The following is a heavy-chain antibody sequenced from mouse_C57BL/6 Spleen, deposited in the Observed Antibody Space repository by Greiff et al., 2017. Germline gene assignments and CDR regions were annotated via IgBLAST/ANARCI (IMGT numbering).Heavy chain of an antibody. V-gene: IGHV5-9-1*02. Sequence: EVKLVESGEGLVKPGGSLKLSCAASGFTFSSYAMSWVRQTPEKRLEWVAYISSGGDYIYYADTVKGRFTISRDNARNTLYLQMSSLKSEDTAMYYCTRGYDYSFAYWGQGTLVTVSA. CDR2: ISSGGDYI. D-gene: IGHD2-4*01. CDR3: TRGYDYSFAY. CDR1: GFTFSSYA. J-gene: IGHJ3*01.